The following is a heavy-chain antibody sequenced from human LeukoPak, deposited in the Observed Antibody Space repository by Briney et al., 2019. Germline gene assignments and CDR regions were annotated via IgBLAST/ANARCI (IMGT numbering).Heavy chain of an antibody. J-gene: IGHJ4*02. V-gene: IGHV1-2*02. CDR2: INPKGGDT. CDR3: ARDRPVPDY. CDR1: GYTFHAYY. Sequence: ASVKVSCKASGYTFHAYYIYWVRQAPGQGLEWMGWINPKGGDTKYVQKFQGRVTMTSDTSINTAYMELSSLTSDDTAVYFCARDRPVPDYWGQGTLVTVSS. D-gene: IGHD6-6*01.